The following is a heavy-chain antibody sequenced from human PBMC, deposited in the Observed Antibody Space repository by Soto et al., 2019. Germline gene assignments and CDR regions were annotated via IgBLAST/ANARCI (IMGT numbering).Heavy chain of an antibody. D-gene: IGHD5-12*01. Sequence: QLQLQESGPGLVKPSETLSLTCTVSGGSISSSSYYWGWIRQPPGKGLEWIGSIYYSGSTYYNPSLKSRVTISVDTSKNQFSLKLSSVTAADTAVYYCARPLLLLGGYDLTGEFTDAFDIWGQGTMVTVSS. CDR1: GGSISSSSYY. CDR2: IYYSGST. CDR3: ARPLLLLGGYDLTGEFTDAFDI. V-gene: IGHV4-39*01. J-gene: IGHJ3*02.